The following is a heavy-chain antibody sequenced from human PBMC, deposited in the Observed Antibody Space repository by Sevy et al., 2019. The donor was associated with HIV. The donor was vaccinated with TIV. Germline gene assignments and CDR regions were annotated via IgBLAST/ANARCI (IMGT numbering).Heavy chain of an antibody. J-gene: IGHJ4*02. CDR2: FDPEDDET. V-gene: IGHV1-24*01. CDR1: GYTLTELS. CDR3: ATTKDYYENSGDPFDY. D-gene: IGHD3-22*01. Sequence: ASVKVSCKVSGYTLTELSMHWVRQVPGKGLEWMGSFDPEDDETIYAQKFQGRVTMTEDTSTATAYMELSSLRSEDTDVYYCATTKDYYENSGDPFDYWGQGTLVTVSS.